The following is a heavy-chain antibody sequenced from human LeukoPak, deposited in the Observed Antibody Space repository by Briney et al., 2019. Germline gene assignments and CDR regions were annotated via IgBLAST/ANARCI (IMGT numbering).Heavy chain of an antibody. Sequence: ASVKVSCKASGYTFTGYYMHWGRQAPGQGLEWMGRINPNSGGTNYSQKLQGRVTMTRDTSISTAYMELSRLRSDDTAVYYCARDLHDEATILGFDPWGQGTLVTVSS. CDR1: GYTFTGYY. CDR3: ARDLHDEATILGFDP. CDR2: INPNSGGT. V-gene: IGHV1-2*06. J-gene: IGHJ5*02. D-gene: IGHD5-24*01.